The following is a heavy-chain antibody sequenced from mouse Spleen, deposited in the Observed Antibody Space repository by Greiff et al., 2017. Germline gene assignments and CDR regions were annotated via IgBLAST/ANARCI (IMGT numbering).Heavy chain of an antibody. D-gene: IGHD2-10*02. Sequence: VKLVESGPGLVQPSQSLSITCTVSGFSLTSYGVHWVRQSPGKGLEWLGVIWRGGSTDYNAAFMSRLSITKDNSKSQVFFKMNSLQADDTAIYYCAKNNEYGNSWFAYWGQGTLVTVSA. J-gene: IGHJ3*01. V-gene: IGHV2-5*01. CDR3: AKNNEYGNSWFAY. CDR1: GFSLTSYG. CDR2: IWRGGST.